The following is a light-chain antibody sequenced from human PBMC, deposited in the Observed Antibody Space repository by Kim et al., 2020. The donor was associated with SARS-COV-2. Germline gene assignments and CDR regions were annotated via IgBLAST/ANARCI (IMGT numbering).Light chain of an antibody. CDR2: EDD. CDR1: MCGYKH. V-gene: IGLV3-1*01. CDR3: QTWHSTTDV. J-gene: IGLJ1*01. Sequence: GSPGHTATASCTGDMCGYKHASWYQQNPGQSPVLIIYEDDKRPSGIPDRFSGSNSGDAATLTIRGTQAMDEADYFCQTWHSTTDVFGTGTKVTVL.